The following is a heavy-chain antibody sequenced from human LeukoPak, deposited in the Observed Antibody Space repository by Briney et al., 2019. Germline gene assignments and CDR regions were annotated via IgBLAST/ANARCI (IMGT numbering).Heavy chain of an antibody. CDR3: ARVKAYNDYVWGSYRTSWVFDY. CDR1: GFTFSSYW. CDR2: IKQDGSEK. Sequence: GGSLRLSCAASGFTFSSYWMSWVRQAPGKGLEGADNIKQDGSEKYYVDSVKGRFTISRDNAKNSLYLQMNSLRAEDTAVYCCARVKAYNDYVWGSYRTSWVFDYWGQGTLVTVSS. J-gene: IGHJ4*02. D-gene: IGHD3-16*02. V-gene: IGHV3-7*01.